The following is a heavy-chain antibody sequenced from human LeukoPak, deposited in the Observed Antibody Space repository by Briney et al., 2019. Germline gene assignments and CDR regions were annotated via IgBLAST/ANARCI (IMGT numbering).Heavy chain of an antibody. Sequence: SSETLSLTCTVSGXSISSGGYYWSWIRQHPGKGLEWIGYIYYSGSTYYNPSLKSRVTISVDTSKNQFSLKLSSVTAADTAVYYCARRDGHDNWYFDLWGRGTLVTVSS. V-gene: IGHV4-31*03. J-gene: IGHJ2*01. CDR1: GXSISSGGYY. CDR2: IYYSGST. D-gene: IGHD5-24*01. CDR3: ARRDGHDNWYFDL.